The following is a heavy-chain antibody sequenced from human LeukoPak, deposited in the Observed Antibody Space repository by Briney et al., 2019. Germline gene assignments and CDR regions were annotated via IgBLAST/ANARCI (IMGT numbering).Heavy chain of an antibody. V-gene: IGHV3-53*01. CDR1: GFTVSHNF. CDR2: IRIGGTR. D-gene: IGHD3-16*01. Sequence: TGGSLRLSCVASGFTVSHNFMDWVRQAPGKGLEWVSTIRIGGTRDYADSVKGRFIISRDNSKNTLCLQMNNLRVEDTAVYYCAREPSHDSYYDFWGHGTLVTVSS. CDR3: AREPSHDSYYDF. J-gene: IGHJ4*01.